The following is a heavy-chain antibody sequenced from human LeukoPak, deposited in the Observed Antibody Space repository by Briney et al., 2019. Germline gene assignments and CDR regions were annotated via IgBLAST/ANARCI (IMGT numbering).Heavy chain of an antibody. CDR1: GFTFSDYY. CDR2: ISSSSSYT. V-gene: IGHV3-11*06. Sequence: PGGSLRLSCAASGFTFSDYYMSWIRQAPGKGLEWVSYISSSSSYTNYADSVKGRFTISRDNAKNSLYLQMNSLRAEDTAVYYCARAHDSGSYHVDIWGQGTMVTVSS. D-gene: IGHD3-10*01. CDR3: ARAHDSGSYHVDI. J-gene: IGHJ3*02.